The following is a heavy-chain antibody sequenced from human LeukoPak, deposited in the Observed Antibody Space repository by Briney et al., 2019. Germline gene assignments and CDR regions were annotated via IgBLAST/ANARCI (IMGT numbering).Heavy chain of an antibody. CDR1: GGSFSDYY. Sequence: SGTLSLTCAVYGGSFSDYYWNWIRQPPGKGLEWIGEINHSGSTNYNPSLKSRVTISIDTSKNHFSLKLSSVTAADTAVYYCTRRLFAADENWNWFDPWGQGTLVTVSS. J-gene: IGHJ5*02. D-gene: IGHD6-13*01. CDR2: INHSGST. CDR3: TRRLFAADENWNWFDP. V-gene: IGHV4-34*01.